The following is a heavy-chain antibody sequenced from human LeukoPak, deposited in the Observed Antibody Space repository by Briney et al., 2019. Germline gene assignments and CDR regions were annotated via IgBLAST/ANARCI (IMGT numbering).Heavy chain of an antibody. Sequence: PSETLSLTCAVYGGSFSGYYWSWIRQPPGKGLEWIGEINHSGNTNYNPSLKSRVTISVDTSKNQFSLKLSSVTVADTAVYYCARDRGLYYDYIWGSYRYTRTFDPWGQGTLVTVSS. CDR1: GGSFSGYY. CDR3: ARDRGLYYDYIWGSYRYTRTFDP. CDR2: INHSGNT. V-gene: IGHV4-34*01. J-gene: IGHJ5*02. D-gene: IGHD3-16*02.